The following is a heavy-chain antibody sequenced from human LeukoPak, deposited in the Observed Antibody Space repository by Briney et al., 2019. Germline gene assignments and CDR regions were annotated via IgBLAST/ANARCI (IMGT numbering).Heavy chain of an antibody. J-gene: IGHJ4*02. CDR2: ISGSGGST. D-gene: IGHD3-22*01. Sequence: GGSLRLSCAASGFTFSSYAMSWVRQAPGKGLEWVSAISGSGGSTYYADSVKGRFTISRDNSKNTLYLQMNSLRAEDTAVYYCAKDSVREVAYYYDSSGYQGDDYWGQGTLVTVSS. CDR3: AKDSVREVAYYYDSSGYQGDDY. CDR1: GFTFSSYA. V-gene: IGHV3-23*01.